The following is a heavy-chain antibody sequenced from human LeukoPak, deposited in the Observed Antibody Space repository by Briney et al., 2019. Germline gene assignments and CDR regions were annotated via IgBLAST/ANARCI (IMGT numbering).Heavy chain of an antibody. D-gene: IGHD5-12*01. V-gene: IGHV3-9*01. CDR3: ARGPSGYHNT. CDR2: ISWNSGSI. Sequence: GGSLRLSCAASGFTFDDYAMHWVRQAPGKGLEWVSGISWNSGSIGYADSVKGRYTISRDNAKNSLYLQMNSLRAEDTAVYYCARGPSGYHNTGGQGTLVTVSS. J-gene: IGHJ4*02. CDR1: GFTFDDYA.